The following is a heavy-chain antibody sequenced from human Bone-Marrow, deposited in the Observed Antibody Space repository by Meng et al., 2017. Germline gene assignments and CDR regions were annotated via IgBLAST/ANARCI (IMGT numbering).Heavy chain of an antibody. CDR3: AREGAYGSGYIP. D-gene: IGHD3-22*01. CDR1: AGSIRSYA. Sequence: FADHGKKSESSVKVSTKASAGSIRSYAISWVRQDTGQRLEWIGGIIPICGKANYDQKFKGRVTITADKSKSTDYMELSSLSSEDTAVYYCAREGAYGSGYIPWGQGTLVTVSS. J-gene: IGHJ5*02. CDR2: IIPICGKA. V-gene: IGHV1-69*06.